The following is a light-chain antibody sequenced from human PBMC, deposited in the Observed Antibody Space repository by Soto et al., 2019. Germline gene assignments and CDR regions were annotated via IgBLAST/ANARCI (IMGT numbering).Light chain of an antibody. V-gene: IGKV3-20*01. CDR3: QQYGSSP. CDR1: QSVSSSY. J-gene: IGKJ5*01. Sequence: EIVLTQPPGTLSLSPGERATLSCRASQSVSSSYLAWYQQKPGQAPRLLIYCASSMATGIPDRFSGSGSGTDFTLNISRLETADFALSYCQQYGSSPFGQGTRLEIK. CDR2: CAS.